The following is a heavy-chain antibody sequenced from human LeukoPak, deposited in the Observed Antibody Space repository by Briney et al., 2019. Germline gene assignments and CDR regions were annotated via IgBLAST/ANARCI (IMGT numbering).Heavy chain of an antibody. Sequence: PGGSLGLSCAASGFTFSSYWMSWVRQAPGKGLEWVANIKPDGSEKYCVDSVKGRFTISRDNAKKSLYLQMNSLRAEDTAVYYCARGDFNDYGDYVDAFEIWGQGTMVTVSA. J-gene: IGHJ3*02. CDR1: GFTFSSYW. V-gene: IGHV3-7*01. CDR3: ARGDFNDYGDYVDAFEI. D-gene: IGHD4-17*01. CDR2: IKPDGSEK.